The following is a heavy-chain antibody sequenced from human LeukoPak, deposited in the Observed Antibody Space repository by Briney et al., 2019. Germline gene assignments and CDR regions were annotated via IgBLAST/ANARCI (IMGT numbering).Heavy chain of an antibody. D-gene: IGHD6-13*01. J-gene: IGHJ4*02. CDR3: ARVAAAGKGFDY. CDR2: IDIAGDT. CDR1: GFTFSSYD. V-gene: IGHV3-13*01. Sequence: RTGGSLRLSCATSGFTFSSYDMHWVRQATGKGLDWVSAIDIAGDTYYPGSVKGRFTISRENAKNSLYLQMNSLRAGDTAVYYCARVAAAGKGFDYWGQGTLVTVSS.